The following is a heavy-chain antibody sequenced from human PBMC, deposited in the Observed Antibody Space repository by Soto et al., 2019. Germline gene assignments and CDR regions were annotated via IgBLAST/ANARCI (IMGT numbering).Heavy chain of an antibody. D-gene: IGHD2-21*02. CDR3: VRTAREGAVAPHWFDR. CDR2: VYYTGST. J-gene: IGHJ5*02. Sequence: SETLSLTCTVSGASISSTDYYWSWIRQAPGKGLEWIGYVYYTGSTYYNPSLMSRLTISVDTSKNQFSLELTSVTAAEAAVYYCVRTAREGAVAPHWFDRWGQGTQVTVSS. CDR1: GASISSTDYY. V-gene: IGHV4-30-4*01.